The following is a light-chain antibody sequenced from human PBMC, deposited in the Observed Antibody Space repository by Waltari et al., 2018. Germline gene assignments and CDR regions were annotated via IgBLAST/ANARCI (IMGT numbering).Light chain of an antibody. J-gene: IGKJ1*01. CDR1: QGIRND. CDR3: LQDYNYPWT. CDR2: AAS. Sequence: AIQMTQSPSSLSASVGDRVTITCRASQGIRNDLGWYQQKPGKSPKLLIYAASRLQSGVPSRFSGRGSGTDFTLTISSLQPEDFATYYCLQDYNYPWTFGQGTKVEIK. V-gene: IGKV1-6*01.